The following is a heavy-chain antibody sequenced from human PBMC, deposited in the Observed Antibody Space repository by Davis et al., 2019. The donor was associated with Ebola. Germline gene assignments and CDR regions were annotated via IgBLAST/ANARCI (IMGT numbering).Heavy chain of an antibody. Sequence: PGGSLRLSCAASGFTFSSYAMSWVRQAPGKGLEWVSAISGSGGSTYYADSVTGRFTISRDNSKNTLYLQMNSLRAEDTAVYYCAKGGAGGFEEVTKTITWGKGTLVTVSS. D-gene: IGHD3-3*01. CDR1: GFTFSSYA. J-gene: IGHJ5*02. CDR3: AKGGAGGFEEVTKTIT. CDR2: ISGSGGST. V-gene: IGHV3-23*01.